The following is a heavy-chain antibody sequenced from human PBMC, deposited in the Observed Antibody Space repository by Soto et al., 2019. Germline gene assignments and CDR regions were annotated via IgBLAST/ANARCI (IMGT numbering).Heavy chain of an antibody. D-gene: IGHD6-13*01. CDR2: IYYSGST. J-gene: IGHJ3*02. V-gene: IGHV4-31*03. CDR3: ARAVRHGIAAAGPYVAFHI. CDR1: GGSISSGGYY. Sequence: SETLSLTCTVSGGSISSGGYYWSWIRLHPGKGLEWIGYIYYSGSTYYNPSLKSRVTISADTSKNQFSLKLSSVTAADTAVYYCARAVRHGIAAAGPYVAFHIWSKGTMVPVSS.